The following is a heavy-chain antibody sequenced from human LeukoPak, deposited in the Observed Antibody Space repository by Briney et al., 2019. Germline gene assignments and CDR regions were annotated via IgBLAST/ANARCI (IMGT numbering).Heavy chain of an antibody. Sequence: ASVKVSCTASGYTFTSYDINWVRQATGQGLEWMGWMNPNSGNTGYAQKFQGRVTMTRNTSISTAYMELSSLRSGDTAVYYCASDYGGNSDFPSDDAFDIWGQGTMVTVSS. J-gene: IGHJ3*02. CDR2: MNPNSGNT. V-gene: IGHV1-8*01. CDR3: ASDYGGNSDFPSDDAFDI. CDR1: GYTFTSYD. D-gene: IGHD4-17*01.